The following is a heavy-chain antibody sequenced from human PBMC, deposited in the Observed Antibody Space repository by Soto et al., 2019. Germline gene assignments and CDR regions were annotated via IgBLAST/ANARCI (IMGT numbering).Heavy chain of an antibody. J-gene: IGHJ5*02. CDR2: IYYSGST. CDR3: AHSLIGYYYDSSGSNWFDP. D-gene: IGHD3-22*01. CDR1: GDSISSYY. V-gene: IGHV4-59*01. Sequence: PSETLPLTCTVSGDSISSYYWSWIRQPPGKGLEWIGYIYYSGSTNYNPSLKSRVTISVDTSKNQFSLKLSSVTAADTATYYCAHSLIGYYYDSSGSNWFDPWGQGTLVTVSS.